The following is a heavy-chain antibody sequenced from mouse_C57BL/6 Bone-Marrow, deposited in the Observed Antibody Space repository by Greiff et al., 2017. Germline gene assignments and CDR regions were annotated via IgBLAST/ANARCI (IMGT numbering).Heavy chain of an antibody. CDR1: GFTIKDDY. CDR2: IDPENGDT. V-gene: IGHV14-4*01. CDR3: TTRLLRPFAY. Sequence: EVQLQQSGAELVRPGASVKLSCTASGFTIKDDYMHWVKQRPEQGLEWIGWIDPENGDTEYASKFKGKATMTADKSSNTAYLQLSSLTSEDTAVYYCTTRLLRPFAYWGQGTLVTVSA. J-gene: IGHJ3*01. D-gene: IGHD2-3*01.